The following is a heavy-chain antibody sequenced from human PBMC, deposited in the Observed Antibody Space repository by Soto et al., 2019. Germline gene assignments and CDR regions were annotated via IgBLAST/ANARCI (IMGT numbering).Heavy chain of an antibody. CDR3: ANSVVVAGPMDY. CDR2: ISYDGSNK. V-gene: IGHV3-30*18. Sequence: RRLSCASSGFTFSSYGMHWVRQAPGKGLEWVAVISYDGSNKYYADSVKGRFTISRDNSKNTLYLQMNSLRAEDTAVYYCANSVVVAGPMDYWGQGTLVTISS. J-gene: IGHJ4*02. D-gene: IGHD6-19*01. CDR1: GFTFSSYG.